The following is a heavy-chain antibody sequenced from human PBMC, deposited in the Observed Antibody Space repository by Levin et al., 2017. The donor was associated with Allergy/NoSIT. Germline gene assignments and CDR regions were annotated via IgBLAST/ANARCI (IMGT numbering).Heavy chain of an antibody. V-gene: IGHV1-18*01. CDR2: ISAYNDNR. CDR1: GYTFTSYG. D-gene: IGHD1-14*01. Sequence: GASVKVSCKASGYTFTSYGISWVRQAPGQGLEWMGWISAYNDNRYYAQKLQGRVTMTTDTSTSTAYMELRSLRSDDTAVYYCARVYKREDYFDYWGQGTLVTVSS. J-gene: IGHJ4*02. CDR3: ARVYKREDYFDY.